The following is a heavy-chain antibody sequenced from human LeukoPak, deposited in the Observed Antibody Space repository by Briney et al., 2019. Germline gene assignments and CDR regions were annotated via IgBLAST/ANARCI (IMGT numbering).Heavy chain of an antibody. CDR1: GYTFTSYY. CDR3: ARAVVVAIRRRRAGSDAFDI. D-gene: IGHD3-22*01. J-gene: IGHJ3*02. CDR2: INPNSGGT. V-gene: IGHV1-2*02. Sequence: ASVKVSCKASGYTFTSYYMHWVRQAPGQGLEWMGWINPNSGGTNYAQKFQGRVTMTRDTSISTAYMELSRLRSDDTAVYYCARAVVVAIRRRRAGSDAFDIWGQGTMVTVSS.